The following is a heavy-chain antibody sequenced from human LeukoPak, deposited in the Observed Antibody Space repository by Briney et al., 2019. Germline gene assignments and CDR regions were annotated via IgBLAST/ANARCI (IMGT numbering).Heavy chain of an antibody. Sequence: QSGGSLRLSCAAPGFTFSSYALSWVRQPPGKGLEWFSAISGSGGSTYYADSVKGRFTISRDNSKNTLYLQMNSLRAEDTAVYYCAKDRTAARPYYFDYWGQGTLVTVSS. CDR1: GFTFSSYA. V-gene: IGHV3-23*01. D-gene: IGHD6-6*01. CDR3: AKDRTAARPYYFDY. J-gene: IGHJ4*02. CDR2: ISGSGGST.